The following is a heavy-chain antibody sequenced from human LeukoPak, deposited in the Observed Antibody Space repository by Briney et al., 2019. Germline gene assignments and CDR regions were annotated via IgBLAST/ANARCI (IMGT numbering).Heavy chain of an antibody. D-gene: IGHD3-22*01. CDR2: ISSSSSYT. CDR1: GFTFSDYY. J-gene: IGHJ4*02. Sequence: GGSLRLSCAASGFTFSDYYMSWIRQAPGKGLEWVSYISSSSSYTNYADSVKGRFTISRDNAKNSLYLQMNSLRAEDTAVYYCARGSTYYDSSGQVPFDYWGQGTLVTVSS. V-gene: IGHV3-11*06. CDR3: ARGSTYYDSSGQVPFDY.